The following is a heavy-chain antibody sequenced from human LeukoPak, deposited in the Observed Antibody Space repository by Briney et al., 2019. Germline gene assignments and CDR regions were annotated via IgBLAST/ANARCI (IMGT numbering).Heavy chain of an antibody. CDR1: GFTFSSYG. V-gene: IGHV3-30*02. CDR3: AKGNHIPQLDY. D-gene: IGHD1-1*01. CDR2: IRYDGSSK. J-gene: IGHJ4*02. Sequence: GGSLRLSCVASGFTFSSYGMHWVRPAPGKGLEWVAFIRYDGSSKYYADSVKGRFTISRDNSKNTLYLQMDSLRAEDTAVFYCAKGNHIPQLDYWGQGTLVTVSS.